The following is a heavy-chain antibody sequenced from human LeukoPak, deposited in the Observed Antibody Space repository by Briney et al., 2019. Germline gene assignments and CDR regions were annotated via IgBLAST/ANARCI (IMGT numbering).Heavy chain of an antibody. J-gene: IGHJ6*03. CDR3: ARRTPSKNMDV. Sequence: SETLSLTCAVYGGSFSGYYWSRIRQPPGKGLEWIGEINHSGSTNYNPSLKSRVTISVDTSKNQFSLKLSSVTAADTAVYYCARRTPSKNMDVWGKGTTVTVSS. CDR2: INHSGST. V-gene: IGHV4-34*01. CDR1: GGSFSGYY.